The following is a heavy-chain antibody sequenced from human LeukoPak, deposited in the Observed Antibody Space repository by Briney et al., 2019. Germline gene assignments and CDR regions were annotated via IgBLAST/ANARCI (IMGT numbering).Heavy chain of an antibody. CDR1: GFTFSSYW. Sequence: GGSLRPSCAASGFTFSSYWMTWVRQAPGKGLEWVANIKQDESQKYYVDSVKGRFTISRDNAKNSLFLQMNSLRAEDTAVYYCARDQAVASVYREDSWGQGTLVTVSS. CDR3: ARDQAVASVYREDS. J-gene: IGHJ4*02. D-gene: IGHD6-19*01. CDR2: IKQDESQK. V-gene: IGHV3-7*01.